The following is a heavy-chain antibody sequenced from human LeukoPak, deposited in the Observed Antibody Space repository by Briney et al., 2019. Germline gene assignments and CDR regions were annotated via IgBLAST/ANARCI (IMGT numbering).Heavy chain of an antibody. Sequence: SETLSLTCAVYGGSFSGYYWSWIRQPPGKGLEWIGEINHSGSTNYNPSLKSRVTISVDTSKNQFSLKLSSVTAADTAVYYCARRGKSEQQLAFYYYYYYMDVWGKGTTVTVSS. J-gene: IGHJ6*03. CDR1: GGSFSGYY. CDR2: INHSGST. CDR3: ARRGKSEQQLAFYYYYYYMDV. D-gene: IGHD6-13*01. V-gene: IGHV4-34*01.